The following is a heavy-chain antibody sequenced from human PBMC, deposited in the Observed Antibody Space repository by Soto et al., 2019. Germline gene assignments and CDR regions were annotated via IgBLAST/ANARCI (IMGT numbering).Heavy chain of an antibody. D-gene: IGHD4-17*01. CDR3: AKGTTVTTWRYLDR. J-gene: IGHJ2*01. Sequence: QEQLVESGGGVVQPGKSLRLSCAASRFAFSSYAMHWVRQAPGKGLAWLAVISYDGGYENYADSVKGRFTVSRDNSKNTLWLQINSLRPEDTALYYCAKGTTVTTWRYLDRWGQGTLVTVSS. V-gene: IGHV3-30*18. CDR2: ISYDGGYE. CDR1: RFAFSSYA.